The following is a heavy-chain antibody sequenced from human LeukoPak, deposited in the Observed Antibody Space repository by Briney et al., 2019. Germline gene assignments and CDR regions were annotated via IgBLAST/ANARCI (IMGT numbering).Heavy chain of an antibody. V-gene: IGHV4-34*01. CDR3: ARVTGYMIEDYFDY. J-gene: IGHJ4*02. CDR1: GGSISSYY. CDR2: INHSGST. Sequence: SETLSLTCTVSGGSISSYYWSWIRQPPGKGLEWIGEINHSGSTNYNPSLKSRVTISVDTSKNQFSLKLSSVTAADTAIYYCARVTGYMIEDYFDYWGQGTLVTVSS. D-gene: IGHD3-22*01.